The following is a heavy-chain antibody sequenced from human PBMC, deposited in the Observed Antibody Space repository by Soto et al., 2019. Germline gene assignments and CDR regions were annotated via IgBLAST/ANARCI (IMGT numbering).Heavy chain of an antibody. J-gene: IGHJ4*02. D-gene: IGHD5-12*01. CDR2: IYHSGST. CDR3: ARDLGQWLRYFDY. V-gene: IGHV4-4*02. Sequence: ETLSLTCAVSGGSIISSNWWSWVRQPPGKGLEWIGEIYHSGSTNYNPSLKSRVTISVDKSKNQFSLKLSSVTAADTAVYYCARDLGQWLRYFDYWGQGTLVTVSS. CDR1: GGSIISSNW.